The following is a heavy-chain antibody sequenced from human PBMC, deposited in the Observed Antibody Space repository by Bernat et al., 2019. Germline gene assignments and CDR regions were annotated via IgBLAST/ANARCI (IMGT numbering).Heavy chain of an antibody. CDR1: GITFSDYG. CDR3: AAKDSSSWYDF. CDR2: INHGGDSS. D-gene: IGHD6-13*01. Sequence: EVQMLESGGGLVQPGGSLRLSCAASGITFSDYGMSWVRQAPGKGLECVSAINHGGDSSYYADSVKGRFTISRDNSKNTLYLQMNSLRPEDTAIYYCAAKDSSSWYDFWGKGSLVTVSS. V-gene: IGHV3-23*01. J-gene: IGHJ4*02.